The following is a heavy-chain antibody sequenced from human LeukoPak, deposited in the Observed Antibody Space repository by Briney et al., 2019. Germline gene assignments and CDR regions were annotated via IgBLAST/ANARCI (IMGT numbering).Heavy chain of an antibody. J-gene: IGHJ4*02. CDR1: GFTVSSNY. CDR3: ARDEYSSGWYYYFDY. CDR2: IYSGGST. Sequence: GGSLRLSCAASGFTVSSNYMSWVRQAPGKGLEWVSVIYSGGSTYYADSVKGRFTISRDNSKNTLYLQMNSLRAEDTAVYYCARDEYSSGWYYYFDYWGQGTLVTVSS. D-gene: IGHD6-19*01. V-gene: IGHV3-66*01.